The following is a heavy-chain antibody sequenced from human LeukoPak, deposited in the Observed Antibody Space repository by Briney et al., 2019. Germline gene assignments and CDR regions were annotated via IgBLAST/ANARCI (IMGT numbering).Heavy chain of an antibody. D-gene: IGHD2-21*02. V-gene: IGHV1-2*02. J-gene: IGHJ4*02. CDR1: GYRFISNY. CDR3: AREGSYCVGGDCYSFDF. Sequence: GASVTVSFTSSGYRFISNYIQWVRQAPGLGQGWMGWMHIGNGNTRYAEKFQGTVTMTRATSINTAYMDLSSLRSDDTAVYYCAREGSYCVGGDCYSFDFWGQGTLITVSS. CDR2: MHIGNGNT.